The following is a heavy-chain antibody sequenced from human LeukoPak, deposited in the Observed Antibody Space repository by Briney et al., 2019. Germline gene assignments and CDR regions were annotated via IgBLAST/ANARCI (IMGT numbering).Heavy chain of an antibody. CDR3: ARRPSDYYDSSGIY. CDR2: INHSGST. J-gene: IGHJ4*02. CDR1: GGSFSGYY. Sequence: SETLSLTCAVYGGSFSGYYWSWIRQPPGKGLEWIGEINHSGSTNYNPSLKSRVTISVDTSKNQFSLKLSSVTAADTAVYYCARRPSDYYDSSGIYWGQGTLVTVSS. V-gene: IGHV4-34*01. D-gene: IGHD3-22*01.